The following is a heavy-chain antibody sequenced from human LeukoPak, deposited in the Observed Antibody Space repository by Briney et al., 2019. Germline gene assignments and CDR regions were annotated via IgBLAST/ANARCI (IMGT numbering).Heavy chain of an antibody. CDR1: GGSISSSY. CDR3: ARASGAFDY. CDR2: IYYSGIT. Sequence: KPSETLSLTCTVSGGSISSSYWSWIRQPPGKGLEWIGYIYYSGITNYNPSLKSRVTISLDTSKNQSSLKLNSVTAADTAVYYCARASGAFDYWGQGALVTVSS. V-gene: IGHV4-59*01. J-gene: IGHJ4*02.